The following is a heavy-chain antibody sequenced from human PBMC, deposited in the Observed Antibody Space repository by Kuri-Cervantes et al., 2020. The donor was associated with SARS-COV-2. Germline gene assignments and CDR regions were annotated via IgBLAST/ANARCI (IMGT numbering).Heavy chain of an antibody. D-gene: IGHD3-22*01. CDR3: ARHYYDSSGYYYWGY. Sequence: GESLKISCKGSGYSFTSYWIGWVRQMPGKGLEWMGIIYPGDSDTRYSPSFQGQVTISADKSISTAYLQWSSLKASDTAVYYCARHYYDSSGYYYWGYWGQGTLVTVSS. V-gene: IGHV5-51*01. J-gene: IGHJ4*02. CDR1: GYSFTSYW. CDR2: IYPGDSDT.